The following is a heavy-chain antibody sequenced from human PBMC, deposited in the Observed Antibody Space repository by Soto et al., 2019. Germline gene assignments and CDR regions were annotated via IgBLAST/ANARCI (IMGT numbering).Heavy chain of an antibody. J-gene: IGHJ6*02. CDR2: IYNVGTT. CDR1: GFTVISNY. CDR3: ARESPVVPAAMDV. Sequence: GGSLRLSCAASGFTVISNYMSWGRQAPGKGLEWVSVIYNVGTTYYADSVTGRFAISRDNSKNTLYLQMNSLRAEDTAVYYCARESPVVPAAMDVWGQGTTVTVSS. D-gene: IGHD2-2*01. V-gene: IGHV3-53*01.